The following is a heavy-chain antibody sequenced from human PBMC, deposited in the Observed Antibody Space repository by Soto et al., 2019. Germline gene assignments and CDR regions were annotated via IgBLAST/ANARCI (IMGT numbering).Heavy chain of an antibody. CDR1: GGSISSNY. J-gene: IGHJ4*02. V-gene: IGHV4-59*01. CDR2: VYNSGST. Sequence: SETLSLTCTASGGSISSNYWTWIRQPPGKGLEWIGYVYNSGSTNYNPSLKSRVTISEDMSKSQFSLKVNSMTAADTAVYYCARYRREAVAGYTLDNWGQGILVTVSS. D-gene: IGHD6-13*01. CDR3: ARYRREAVAGYTLDN.